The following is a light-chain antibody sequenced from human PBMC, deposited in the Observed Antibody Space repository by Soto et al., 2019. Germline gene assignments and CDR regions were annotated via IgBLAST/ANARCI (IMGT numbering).Light chain of an antibody. Sequence: DIQMTQSPSSLSAYVVDRVTITCRASQSISSYLNWYLQKPGKAPKLLIYAASSLQSGVPSRFSGSGSGTDFTLIISSPQSEDFATYYCQHADSFPLITFGQGTRLEIK. CDR1: QSISSY. J-gene: IGKJ5*01. CDR2: AAS. CDR3: QHADSFPLIT. V-gene: IGKV1-39*01.